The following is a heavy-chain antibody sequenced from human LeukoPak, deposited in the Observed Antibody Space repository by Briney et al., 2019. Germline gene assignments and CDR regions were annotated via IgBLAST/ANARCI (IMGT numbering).Heavy chain of an antibody. CDR1: GYSFTSYW. CDR2: IYPGDSDT. V-gene: IGHV5-51*01. J-gene: IGHJ5*02. D-gene: IGHD3-10*01. Sequence: GESLKISCKGSGYSFTSYWIGWVRQMPGKGLGWMGIIYPGDSDTRYSPSFQGQVTISADQSISTPYLQWSSLKASDTAMYYCARHRRFGELPPGGEFDPWGQGTLVTVSS. CDR3: ARHRRFGELPPGGEFDP.